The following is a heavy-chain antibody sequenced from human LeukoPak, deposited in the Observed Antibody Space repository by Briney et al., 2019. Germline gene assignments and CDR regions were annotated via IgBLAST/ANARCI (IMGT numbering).Heavy chain of an antibody. CDR2: IYHSGST. D-gene: IGHD2-15*01. V-gene: IGHV4-4*02. CDR3: ASRGSGGSYAFDI. J-gene: IGHJ3*02. CDR1: GGSISSSNW. Sequence: PSETLSLTCAVSGGSISSSNWWSWVRQPPGKGLEWIGEIYHSGSTNYNPSLKSRVTISVDKSKNQFSLKLSSVTAADTAVYYCASRGSGGSYAFDIWGQGTMVTVSS.